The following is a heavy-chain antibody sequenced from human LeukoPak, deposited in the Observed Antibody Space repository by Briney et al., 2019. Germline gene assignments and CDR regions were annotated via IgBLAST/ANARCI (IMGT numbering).Heavy chain of an antibody. V-gene: IGHV1-2*02. CDR1: GYTFTSYW. J-gene: IGHJ4*02. CDR2: INPNSGGT. Sequence: GASVKVSCEASGYTFTSYWMHWVRQVPAQGLVWVSWINPNSGGTNYAQKFQGRVTMTRDTSISTAYMELSRLRSDDTAVYYCARVEYSSSFGLGYWGQGTLVTVSS. CDR3: ARVEYSSSFGLGY. D-gene: IGHD6-6*01.